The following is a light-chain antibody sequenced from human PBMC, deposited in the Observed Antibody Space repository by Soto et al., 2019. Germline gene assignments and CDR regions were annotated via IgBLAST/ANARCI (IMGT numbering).Light chain of an antibody. J-gene: IGLJ3*02. V-gene: IGLV8-61*01. CDR3: VLYMSSGISV. CDR1: SGSVSTTYY. CDR2: STN. Sequence: QTVVTQDPSFSVSPGGTVTLTCGLSSGSVSTTYYPSWYQQTPGQAPRTLIYSTNTRSSGVPDRFSGSILGNKAALTITGAQADDEADYYCVLYMSSGISVFGGGTKLTVL.